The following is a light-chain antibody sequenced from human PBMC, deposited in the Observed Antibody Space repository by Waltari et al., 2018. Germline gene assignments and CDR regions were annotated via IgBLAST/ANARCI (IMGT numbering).Light chain of an antibody. CDR1: SSDGGAYAS. CDR2: EVN. Sequence: QSALSQPPSASGSPVHSVPISCTGSSSDGGAYASVSWYQHRPGKAPKVLIYEVNKRPPGGPHRFSGSKSGATASLTVSWLKAEDEADYYCASYAGGDTPYVFGTGTTVTV. J-gene: IGLJ1*01. V-gene: IGLV2-8*01. CDR3: ASYAGGDTPYV.